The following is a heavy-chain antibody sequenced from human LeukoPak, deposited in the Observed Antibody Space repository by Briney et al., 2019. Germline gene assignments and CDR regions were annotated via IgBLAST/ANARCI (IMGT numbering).Heavy chain of an antibody. V-gene: IGHV1-2*02. CDR3: ARGDYYDSSGYYYYPEYPRLFDY. D-gene: IGHD3-22*01. J-gene: IGHJ4*02. Sequence: ASVKVSCKASGSTFTGYYMHWVGQAPGHGLEWMGWINPNSGGTNYAQKFQGRVTMTMDTSISTAYMELSRLRSDDTAVYYCARGDYYDSSGYYYYPEYPRLFDYWGQGTLVTVSS. CDR2: INPNSGGT. CDR1: GSTFTGYY.